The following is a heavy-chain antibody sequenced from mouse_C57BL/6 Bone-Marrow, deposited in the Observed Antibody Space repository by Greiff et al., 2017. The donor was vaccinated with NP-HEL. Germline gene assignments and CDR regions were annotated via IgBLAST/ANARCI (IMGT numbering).Heavy chain of an antibody. Sequence: EVQLQESGPVLVKPGASVKMSCKASGYSFTDYYMNWVQQSHGKSLEWIGVINPYNGGTSYNQKFKGQATLTVDKSSSTAYMELNSLTSEDSAVYYCARDDSSSFSFDYWGQGTTLTVSS. CDR1: GYSFTDYY. CDR3: ARDDSSSFSFDY. CDR2: INPYNGGT. V-gene: IGHV1-19*01. D-gene: IGHD1-1*01. J-gene: IGHJ2*01.